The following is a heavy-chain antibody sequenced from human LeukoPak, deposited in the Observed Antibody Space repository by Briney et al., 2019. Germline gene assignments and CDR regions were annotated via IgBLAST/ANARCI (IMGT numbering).Heavy chain of an antibody. Sequence: GGSLRLSCAASGFTFSHFGMHWVRQAPGKGLEWVAFIRNDGNTKYYVDSVKGRFVISRDNSRNTLYLYMNSLRPEDSAVYYCAKDGVSSSVWAFDIWGQGTMVTVSS. CDR1: GFTFSHFG. J-gene: IGHJ3*02. CDR3: AKDGVSSSVWAFDI. CDR2: IRNDGNTK. D-gene: IGHD3-10*01. V-gene: IGHV3-30*02.